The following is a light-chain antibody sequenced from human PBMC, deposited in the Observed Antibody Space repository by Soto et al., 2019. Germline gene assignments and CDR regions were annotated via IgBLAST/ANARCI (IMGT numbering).Light chain of an antibody. CDR1: QSVGSY. CDR3: QQRSSWPPL. J-gene: IGKJ5*01. CDR2: GAS. Sequence: EIVLTQSPATLSLYPGERATLSCRASQSVGSYLVWYQQKPGQAPRLLIHGASNRATGIPARFSGSGSGTDFALTISSLEPEDFAVYYCQQRSSWPPLFGQGTRLEIK. V-gene: IGKV3-11*01.